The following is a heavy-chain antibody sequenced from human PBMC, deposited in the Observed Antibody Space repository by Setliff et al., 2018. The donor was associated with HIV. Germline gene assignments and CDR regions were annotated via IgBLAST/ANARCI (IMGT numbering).Heavy chain of an antibody. CDR1: GGSFSTYY. Sequence: PSETLSLTCTVSGGSFSTYYWNWIRQPPGKGPEWIGYIFYSGTTSYNPSLESRVTISVDTSKNQFSLKLTSVTAADTAVYYCARDSPSGTYLNYYYYNMDVWGQGTSVTVSS. V-gene: IGHV4-59*12. CDR2: IFYSGTT. J-gene: IGHJ6*02. D-gene: IGHD1-26*01. CDR3: ARDSPSGTYLNYYYYNMDV.